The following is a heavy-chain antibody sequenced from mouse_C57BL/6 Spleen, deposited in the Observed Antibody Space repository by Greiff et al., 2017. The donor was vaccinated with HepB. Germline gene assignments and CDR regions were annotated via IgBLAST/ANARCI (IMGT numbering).Heavy chain of an antibody. Sequence: QVQLQQPGAELVKPGASVKLSCKASGYTFTSYWMHWVKQRPGQGLEWIGMIHPNSGSTNYNEKFKSKATLTVDKSSSTAYMQLSSLTSEDSAVYYCARWGGLYDVYSLYAMDYWGQGTSVTVSS. CDR3: ARWGGLYDVYSLYAMDY. V-gene: IGHV1-64*01. CDR1: GYTFTSYW. CDR2: IHPNSGST. D-gene: IGHD2-3*01. J-gene: IGHJ4*01.